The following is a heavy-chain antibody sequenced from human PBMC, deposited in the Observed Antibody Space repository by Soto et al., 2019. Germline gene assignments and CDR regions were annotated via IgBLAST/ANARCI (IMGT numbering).Heavy chain of an antibody. CDR3: ASGGSGWYSDY. D-gene: IGHD6-19*01. CDR1: GGSFSGYY. V-gene: IGHV4-34*01. J-gene: IGHJ4*02. CDR2: INHSGST. Sequence: PSETLSLTCAVYGGSFSGYYWSWIRQPPGKGLEWIGEINHSGSTNYNPSLKSRVTISVDTSKNQFSLKLSSVTAADTAVYYCASGGSGWYSDYWAQGTLVTVSS.